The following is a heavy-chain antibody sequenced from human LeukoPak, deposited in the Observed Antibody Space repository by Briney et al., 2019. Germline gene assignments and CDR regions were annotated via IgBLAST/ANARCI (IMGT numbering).Heavy chain of an antibody. CDR1: RYTFTGYY. V-gene: IGHV1-2*02. CDR2: INPNSGDT. Sequence: GASVKVSCKAFRYTFTGYYMHWVRQAPGQGLEWMGWINPNSGDTNYVQKIQGRVTMTRDTSISTAYMELSGLRSGDTAVYYCARGGDWAPYGMDVWGQGTTVTVSS. J-gene: IGHJ6*02. CDR3: ARGGDWAPYGMDV. D-gene: IGHD3/OR15-3a*01.